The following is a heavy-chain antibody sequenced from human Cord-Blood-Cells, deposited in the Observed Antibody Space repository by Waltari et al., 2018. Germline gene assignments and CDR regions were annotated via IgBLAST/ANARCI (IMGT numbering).Heavy chain of an antibody. J-gene: IGHJ4*02. V-gene: IGHV4-34*01. D-gene: IGHD3-3*01. CDR2: SNQSGST. CDR1: GGSFSGYY. CDR3: ARVLRFLEWLFDY. Sequence: QVQLQQWGAGLLKPSETLSLTCAVYGGSFSGYYWSWIRQPPGKGLEWIGESNQSGSTNYNPALKGRVTISVDTSKNQFSLKLSSVTAADTAVYYCARVLRFLEWLFDYWGQGTLVTVSS.